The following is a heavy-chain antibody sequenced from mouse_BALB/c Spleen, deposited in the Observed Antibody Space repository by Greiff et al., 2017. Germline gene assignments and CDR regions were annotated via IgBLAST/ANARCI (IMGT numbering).Heavy chain of an antibody. CDR3: ALNYRYAWFAY. CDR1: GFNIKDTY. CDR2: IDPANGNT. V-gene: IGHV14-3*02. Sequence: EVKLQQSGAELVKPGASVKLSCTASGFNIKDTYMHWVKQRPEQGLEWIGRIDPANGNTKYDPKFQGKATITADTSSNTAYLQLSSLTSEDTAVYYCALNYRYAWFAYWGQGTLVTVSA. J-gene: IGHJ3*01. D-gene: IGHD2-14*01.